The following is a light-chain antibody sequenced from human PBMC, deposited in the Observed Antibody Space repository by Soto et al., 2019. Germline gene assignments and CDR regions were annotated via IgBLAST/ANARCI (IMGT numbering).Light chain of an antibody. Sequence: QSVLTQPASVSGSPGQSITISCTGTSSVVGGYNLVSWYQQHPGKAPKLMIYEVSKRPSGVSNRFSGSKSGNTASLTISGLQAEDEADYSCCAYASSSTQVFGTGTKVTV. CDR2: EVS. CDR1: SSVVGGYNL. CDR3: CAYASSSTQV. J-gene: IGLJ1*01. V-gene: IGLV2-23*02.